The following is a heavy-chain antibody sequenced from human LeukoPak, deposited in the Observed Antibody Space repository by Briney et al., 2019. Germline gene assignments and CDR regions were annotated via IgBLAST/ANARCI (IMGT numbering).Heavy chain of an antibody. CDR2: TRNEANIYTT. Sequence: GGSLRLSCAASGFIFSDHYMDWVRQAPGKGLEWVGRTRNEANIYTTKYAASVKGRFTISRDDSKNSLYLQMNSLKTEDTAVYYCAKNKIAVPAPDAFDIWGQGTMVTVSS. V-gene: IGHV3-72*01. CDR3: AKNKIAVPAPDAFDI. D-gene: IGHD6-19*01. CDR1: GFIFSDHY. J-gene: IGHJ3*02.